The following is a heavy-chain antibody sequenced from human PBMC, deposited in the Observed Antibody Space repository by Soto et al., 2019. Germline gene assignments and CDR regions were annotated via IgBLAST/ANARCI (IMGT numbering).Heavy chain of an antibody. CDR2: ISGSGDKT. CDR1: GFTFSNYA. J-gene: IGHJ4*02. D-gene: IGHD6-6*01. V-gene: IGHV3-23*01. CDR3: AKRPLAARHTDY. Sequence: EVQLLESGGGLVQPGGSLRLSCAASGFTFSNYAMTWVRQAPGKGLEWVSTISGSGDKTYYADSVRGRFTISRDNSKNTLDLKMNRLRADDTAVYYCAKRPLAARHTDYWGQGTLVTVSS.